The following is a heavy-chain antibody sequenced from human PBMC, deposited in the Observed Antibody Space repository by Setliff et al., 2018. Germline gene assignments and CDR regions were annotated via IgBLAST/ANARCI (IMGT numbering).Heavy chain of an antibody. CDR3: AGTPALGTSWLSPFDY. J-gene: IGHJ4*02. V-gene: IGHV4-61*02. D-gene: IGHD5-12*01. CDR1: GVFFGSGTYY. CDR2: IQSTGNT. Sequence: SETLSLTCTVSGVFFGSGTYYWSWIRQPAGKGLEWIGLIQSTGNTNYNPSLQSRVTISIDTSKNQFSLKMSSVTAADTAMYYCAGTPALGTSWLSPFDYWGQGTLVTVSS.